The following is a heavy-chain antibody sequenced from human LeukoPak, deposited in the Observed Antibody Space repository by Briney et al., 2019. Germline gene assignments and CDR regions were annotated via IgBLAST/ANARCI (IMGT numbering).Heavy chain of an antibody. CDR2: INPSGGST. CDR1: GYTFTSYY. D-gene: IGHD3-22*01. CDR3: AREVTMKGAFDI. Sequence: ASVKVSCKASGYTFTSYYMHWVRQAPGQGLEWMGIINPSGGSTSYAQKFQGRVTMTRDMSTSTVYMELSSLRSGDTAVYYCAREVTMKGAFDIWGQGTMVTVSS. J-gene: IGHJ3*02. V-gene: IGHV1-46*01.